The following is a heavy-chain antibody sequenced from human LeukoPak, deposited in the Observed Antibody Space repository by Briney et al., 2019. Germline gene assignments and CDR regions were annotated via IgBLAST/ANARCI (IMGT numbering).Heavy chain of an antibody. CDR3: ARSKVGSSSSSSLFDY. CDR2: IIPIFGTA. CDR1: GGTFSSYA. D-gene: IGHD6-6*01. J-gene: IGHJ4*02. V-gene: IGHV1-69*13. Sequence: GASVKVSCKASGGTFSSYAISWVRQAPGQGLEWMGGIIPIFGTANYAQKFQGRVTITADESTSTAYMELSSLRSEDTAVYYCARSKVGSSSSSSLFDYWGQGTLVTVSS.